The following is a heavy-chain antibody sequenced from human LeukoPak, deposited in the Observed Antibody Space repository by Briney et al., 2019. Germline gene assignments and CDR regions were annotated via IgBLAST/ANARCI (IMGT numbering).Heavy chain of an antibody. CDR1: GGSISSGSYY. V-gene: IGHV4-61*10. D-gene: IGHD3-10*01. Sequence: SQTLSLTCTVSGGSISSGSYYWSWLRQPAGKGLEWIGYIYYSGSTNYNPSRKSRVTISVDTSKNQFSLKLSSVTAADTAVYYCARSTLSRWFGEGDYFDYWGQGTLVTVSS. CDR3: ARSTLSRWFGEGDYFDY. J-gene: IGHJ4*02. CDR2: IYYSGST.